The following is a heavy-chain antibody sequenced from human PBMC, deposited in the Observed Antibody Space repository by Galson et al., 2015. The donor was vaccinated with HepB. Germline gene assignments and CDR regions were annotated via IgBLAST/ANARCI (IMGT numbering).Heavy chain of an antibody. CDR1: GYTFTSYG. V-gene: IGHV1-18*01. Sequence: SVKVSCKASGYTFTSYGISWVRQAPGQGLEWMGWISAYNGNTNYAQKLQGRVTMTTDTSTSTAYMELRSLRSDDTAVYYCARATRSAVTTFERAFDIWGQGTMVTVSS. CDR2: ISAYNGNT. D-gene: IGHD4-17*01. CDR3: ARATRSAVTTFERAFDI. J-gene: IGHJ3*02.